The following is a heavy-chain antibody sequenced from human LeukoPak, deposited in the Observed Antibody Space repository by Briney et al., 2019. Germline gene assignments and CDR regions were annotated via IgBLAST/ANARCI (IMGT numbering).Heavy chain of an antibody. V-gene: IGHV3-9*01. CDR3: AKVTPSSGWYDFDY. Sequence: PGGSLRLSCAASGFTFDDYAMHWVRQAPGKGLEWVSGISWNSGSIGYADSVKGRFTISRDNAKNSLYLQMNSLRAEDTALYYCAKVTPSSGWYDFDYWGQGTLVTVSS. J-gene: IGHJ4*02. CDR1: GFTFDDYA. CDR2: ISWNSGSI. D-gene: IGHD6-19*01.